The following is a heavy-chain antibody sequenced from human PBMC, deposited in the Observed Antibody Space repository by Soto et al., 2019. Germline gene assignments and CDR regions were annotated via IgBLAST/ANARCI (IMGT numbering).Heavy chain of an antibody. CDR1: GGTFSSYA. V-gene: IGHV1-69*13. J-gene: IGHJ6*02. Sequence: ASVKVSCKASGGTFSSYAISWVRQAPGQGLEWMGGIIPIFGTANYAQKFQGRVTITADESTSTAYMELSSLRSEDTAAYYCARKGDKYYYGSGSTHSYYYYYGMDVWGQGNTVTVSS. CDR3: ARKGDKYYYGSGSTHSYYYYYGMDV. D-gene: IGHD3-10*01. CDR2: IIPIFGTA.